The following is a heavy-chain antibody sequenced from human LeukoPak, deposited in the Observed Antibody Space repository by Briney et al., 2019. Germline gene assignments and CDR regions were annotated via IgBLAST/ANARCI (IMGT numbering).Heavy chain of an antibody. J-gene: IGHJ4*02. D-gene: IGHD4-17*01. CDR3: ARTAILYGDVNLDY. V-gene: IGHV1-8*01. Sequence: GASVKVSCKASGYTFTRYDINWVRQATGQGLEWMGWMNPNSGNTGYAQKFQGRVTMTRNTSISTAYMELSSLRSEDTAVYYCARTAILYGDVNLDYWGQGTLVTVSS. CDR1: GYTFTRYD. CDR2: MNPNSGNT.